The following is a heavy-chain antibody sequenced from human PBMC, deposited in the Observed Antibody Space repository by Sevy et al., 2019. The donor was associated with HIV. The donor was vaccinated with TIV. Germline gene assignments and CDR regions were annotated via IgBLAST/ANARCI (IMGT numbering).Heavy chain of an antibody. CDR3: TRVEGAADWGMDV. CDR2: IRGKPYGGTT. J-gene: IGHJ6*02. Sequence: GGSLRLSCTASGFTFGGYTMSWVRQAPGKGLEWVAFIRGKPYGGTTEYAASVKGRFTISRDDSKSIAYLQMNSLNTEDTAVYYCTRVEGAADWGMDVCGQGTTVTVSS. CDR1: GFTFGGYT. D-gene: IGHD1-26*01. V-gene: IGHV3-49*04.